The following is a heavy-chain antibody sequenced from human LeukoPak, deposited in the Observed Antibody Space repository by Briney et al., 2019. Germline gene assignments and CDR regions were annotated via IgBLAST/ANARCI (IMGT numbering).Heavy chain of an antibody. D-gene: IGHD2-15*01. CDR2: VYNSGST. CDR1: GGSISSYY. V-gene: IGHV4-59*01. Sequence: PSETLSLTCTVSGGSISSYYWSWIRQPPGKGLEWIGYVYNSGSTNYNPSLKSRVTISVDTSKNQFSLKLSSVTAADTAVYYCARGYCSGGSCFDPWGQGTLVTVSS. CDR3: ARGYCSGGSCFDP. J-gene: IGHJ5*02.